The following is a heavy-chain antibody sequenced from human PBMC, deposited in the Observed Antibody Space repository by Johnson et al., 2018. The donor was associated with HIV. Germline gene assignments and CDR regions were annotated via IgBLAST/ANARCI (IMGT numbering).Heavy chain of an antibody. CDR3: GTGRAGQVWDVFDI. J-gene: IGHJ3*02. V-gene: IGHV3-30*02. CDR1: GFTFRTNG. Sequence: QVQLVESGGGLVQPGGSLRLSCAASGFTFRTNGMHWVRQAPGKGLEWVSFIQYDGSDKSYADSVEGRFTISRDNSKNTLYLQINSLRAEDTALYYCGTGRAGQVWDVFDIWGQGTMVTVSS. CDR2: IQYDGSDK. D-gene: IGHD6-19*01.